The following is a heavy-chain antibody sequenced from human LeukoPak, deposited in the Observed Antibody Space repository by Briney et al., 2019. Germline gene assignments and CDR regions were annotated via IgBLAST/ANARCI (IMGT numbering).Heavy chain of an antibody. J-gene: IGHJ4*02. CDR3: AHSKTGLLILYYFDY. CDR2: IYWDGDK. Sequence: SGPTLVNPTQTLTLTCTFSGFSLSTSGVAVGWIRQPPVKALEWLALIYWDGDKRYNSSLKSRLTVTKDTSKNQVVLTMTSMDPVDTATYYCAHSKTGLLILYYFDYWGQGTLVTVSS. CDR1: GFSLSTSGVA. V-gene: IGHV2-5*02. D-gene: IGHD2-15*01.